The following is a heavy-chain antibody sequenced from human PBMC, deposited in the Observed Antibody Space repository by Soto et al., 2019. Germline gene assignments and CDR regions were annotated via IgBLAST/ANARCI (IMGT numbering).Heavy chain of an antibody. CDR1: GGSISSGGYY. CDR2: IYYSGST. V-gene: IGHV4-31*03. Sequence: PSETLSLTCTVSGGSISSGGYYWSWIRQHPGKGLEWIGYIYYSGSTYYNPSLKSRVTISVETSKNQFSLKLSSVTAADTAVYYCARDDTGDPDAFDIWGQGTMVTVSS. J-gene: IGHJ3*02. CDR3: ARDDTGDPDAFDI. D-gene: IGHD5-18*01.